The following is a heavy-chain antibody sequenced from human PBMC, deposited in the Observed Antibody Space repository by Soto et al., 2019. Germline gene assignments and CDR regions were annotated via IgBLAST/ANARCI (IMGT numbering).Heavy chain of an antibody. J-gene: IGHJ4*02. Sequence: QVQLVESGGGVVQPGRSLRLSCAASGFTFSSCGMHWVRQAPGKGLEWVGVILYDGSDKYYADSVKGRFTISRDNSKNTLYLQMNSLRTEDTAVYYCVKTCGGYGWGYFDYWGQGTLVTVSS. CDR1: GFTFSSCG. CDR2: ILYDGSDK. CDR3: VKTCGGYGWGYFDY. D-gene: IGHD5-12*01. V-gene: IGHV3-30*18.